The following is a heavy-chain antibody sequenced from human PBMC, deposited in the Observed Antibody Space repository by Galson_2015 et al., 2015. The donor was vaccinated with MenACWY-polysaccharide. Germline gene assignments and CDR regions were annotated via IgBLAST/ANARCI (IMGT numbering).Heavy chain of an antibody. J-gene: IGHJ6*02. CDR2: ISGNSKAI. D-gene: IGHD2-2*02. Sequence: SLRLSCAASGFTFSDYSMHWIRQAPGQGLEWISYISGNSKAIYYADSVRGRFTVSRDNGNNLVYLHMNSLRAEDTAVYYCATVPSAILGLNDYYYYGLEVWGQGTTVTVSS. CDR1: GFTFSDYS. V-gene: IGHV3-48*01. CDR3: ATVPSAILGLNDYYYYGLEV.